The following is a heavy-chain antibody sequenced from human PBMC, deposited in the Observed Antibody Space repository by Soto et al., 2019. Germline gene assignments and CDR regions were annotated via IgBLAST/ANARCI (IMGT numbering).Heavy chain of an antibody. CDR3: ARDKSWSNWNPQSGWFDP. D-gene: IGHD1-20*01. CDR2: INAGNGNT. CDR1: GYTFTSYA. Sequence: ASVKVSCKASGYTFTSYAMHWVRQAPGQRLEWMGWINAGNGNTKYSQNFQGRVTITRDTSASTAYMELSSLRSEDTALYYCARDKSWSNWNPQSGWFDPWGQGTLVTVSS. V-gene: IGHV1-3*01. J-gene: IGHJ5*02.